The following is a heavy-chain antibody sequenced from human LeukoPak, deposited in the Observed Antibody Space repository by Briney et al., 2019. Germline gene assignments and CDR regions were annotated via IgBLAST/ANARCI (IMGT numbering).Heavy chain of an antibody. CDR2: ISTYNGNT. CDR3: ARVPFTMVRGVMRPPRYFDY. J-gene: IGHJ4*02. CDR1: GYTFTSYG. Sequence: ASVKVSCKASGYTFTSYGISWVRQAPGQGLEWMGWISTYNGNTNYAQKLQGRVTMTTDTSTSTAYMELRSPRSDDTAVYYCARVPFTMVRGVMRPPRYFDYWGQGTLVTVSS. V-gene: IGHV1-18*01. D-gene: IGHD3-10*01.